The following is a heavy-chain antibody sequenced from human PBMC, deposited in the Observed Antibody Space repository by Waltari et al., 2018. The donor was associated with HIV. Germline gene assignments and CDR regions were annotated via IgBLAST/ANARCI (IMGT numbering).Heavy chain of an antibody. CDR2: INPNSCST. V-gene: IGHV1-8*02. CDR3: ARGVSGATTLSNY. CDR1: AYTFTNHD. Sequence: AQPAPSGAEVKKSGASVKVSCKASAYTFTNHDINWVRQATGQGIEWMGWINPNSCSTCYAQKFQCKVTMTRNTSIGAAYMELSSLNSADTAVYDCARGVSGATTLSNYWGQGTLGAVSS. J-gene: IGHJ4*02. D-gene: IGHD1-26*01.